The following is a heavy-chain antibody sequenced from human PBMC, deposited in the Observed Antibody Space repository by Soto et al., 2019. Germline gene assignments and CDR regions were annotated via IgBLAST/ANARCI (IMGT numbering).Heavy chain of an antibody. CDR1: GGTFSNDA. CDR3: ATGLLTGNYAMDA. D-gene: IGHD3-10*01. J-gene: IGHJ6*04. V-gene: IGHV1-69*01. CDR2: IIPIFGTT. Sequence: QEQLVQAGAEVKKPGSSVRISCRASGGTFSNDAVSWVRQAPGQGLEWMGGIIPIFGTTHYAQKFQGRVTITADESTTTAYMELRSVTSEDTAVYYCATGLLTGNYAMDAWGKGPAVTVSS.